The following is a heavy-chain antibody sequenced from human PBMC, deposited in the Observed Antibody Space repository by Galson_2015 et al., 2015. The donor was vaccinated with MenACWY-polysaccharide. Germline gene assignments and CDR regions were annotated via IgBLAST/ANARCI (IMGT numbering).Heavy chain of an antibody. CDR1: GYTFSNYA. CDR3: ASLIIKGMG. J-gene: IGHJ4*02. CDR2: INADNGYT. V-gene: IGHV1-3*01. Sequence: SVKVSCKASGYTFSNYAMHWVRQAPGQRLEWMGWINADNGYTKYSPELQGRVTITRDKSPSTAYMELSSLTSEDTAIYYCASLIIKGMGWGQGTLVIVSS. D-gene: IGHD3-16*01.